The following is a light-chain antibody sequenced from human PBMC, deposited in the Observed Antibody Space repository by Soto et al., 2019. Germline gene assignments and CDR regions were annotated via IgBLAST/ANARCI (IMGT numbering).Light chain of an antibody. Sequence: QSALTQPPSASGSPGQSVTISCTGTSSDVGGYNHVSWYQQHPGRAPNLMIYDVTERPSGVPDRFSGSKSGNTASLTVSGLQAEDEAVYYCASFAGNGDYVFGTGTKLTVL. J-gene: IGLJ1*01. CDR1: SSDVGGYNH. CDR3: ASFAGNGDYV. V-gene: IGLV2-8*01. CDR2: DVT.